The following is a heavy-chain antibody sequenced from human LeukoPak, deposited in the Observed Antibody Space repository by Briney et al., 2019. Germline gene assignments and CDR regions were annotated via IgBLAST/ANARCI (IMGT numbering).Heavy chain of an antibody. CDR1: GGSINSFY. D-gene: IGHD6-6*01. CDR3: ARENWRSKSIDFDS. J-gene: IGHJ4*02. CDR2: IYSSGST. Sequence: SETLSLTRTVSGGSINSFYWTWIRQPAGKGLEWIGRIYSSGSTNFNPSLKSRVTMSVDTSKNQFPLRLSSVTAADTAAYFCARENWRSKSIDFDSWGQGTLVTVSS. V-gene: IGHV4-4*07.